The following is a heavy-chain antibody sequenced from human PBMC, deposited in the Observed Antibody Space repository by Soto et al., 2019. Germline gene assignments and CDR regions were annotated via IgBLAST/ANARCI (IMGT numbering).Heavy chain of an antibody. CDR1: GFTFSSYG. CDR3: ARDPLISRLVPVPYYYGMDV. V-gene: IGHV3-33*01. CDR2: IWYDGSNK. D-gene: IGHD2-2*01. J-gene: IGHJ6*02. Sequence: QVQLVESGGGVVQPGRSLRLSCAASGFTFSSYGMHWVRQAPGKGLEWVAVIWYDGSNKYYADSVKGRFTISRDNSKNTLYRQMNSLRAEDTAVYYCARDPLISRLVPVPYYYGMDVWGQGTTVTVSS.